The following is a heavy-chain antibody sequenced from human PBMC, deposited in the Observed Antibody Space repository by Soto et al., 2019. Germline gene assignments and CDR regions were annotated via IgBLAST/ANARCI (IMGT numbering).Heavy chain of an antibody. D-gene: IGHD5-12*01. CDR3: AKASSTISPDS. Sequence: EVQLLESGGGLVQPGGSLRLSCAASGFTFTDYAMTWVRQAPGKGLEWVSSISGSASSTFYAGSVKGRFTISRDNSRNTVSLQMNSLRAEDTAVYYCAKASSTISPDSWGQGTLVTVSS. V-gene: IGHV3-23*01. J-gene: IGHJ5*01. CDR1: GFTFTDYA. CDR2: ISGSASST.